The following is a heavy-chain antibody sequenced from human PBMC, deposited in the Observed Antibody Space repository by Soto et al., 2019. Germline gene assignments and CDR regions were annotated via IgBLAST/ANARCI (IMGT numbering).Heavy chain of an antibody. Sequence: TGGSLRLSCAASGFTFSDYYMSWIRQAPGKGLEWVSYISSSSSYTNYADSVKGRFTISRDNAKNSLYLQMNSLRAEDTAVYYCARVNTSGWFTFDYWGQGTLVTVSS. J-gene: IGHJ4*02. CDR1: GFTFSDYY. CDR3: ARVNTSGWFTFDY. CDR2: ISSSSSYT. D-gene: IGHD6-19*01. V-gene: IGHV3-11*06.